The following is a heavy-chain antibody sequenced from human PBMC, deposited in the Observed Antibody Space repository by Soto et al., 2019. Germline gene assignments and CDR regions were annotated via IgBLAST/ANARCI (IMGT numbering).Heavy chain of an antibody. CDR1: GFTFSSYG. CDR2: ISYDGSNK. D-gene: IGHD2-15*01. J-gene: IGHJ4*02. CDR3: AKDHLADIVVVVAATHPSVHPTAGY. Sequence: GGSLRLSCAASGFTFSSYGMHWVRQAPGKGLEWVAVISYDGSNKYYADSVKGRFTISRDNSKNTLYLQMNSLRAEDTAVYYCAKDHLADIVVVVAATHPSVHPTAGYWGQGTLVTVSS. V-gene: IGHV3-30*18.